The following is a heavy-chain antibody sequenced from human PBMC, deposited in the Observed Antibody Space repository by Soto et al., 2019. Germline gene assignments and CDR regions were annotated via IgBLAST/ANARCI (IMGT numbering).Heavy chain of an antibody. V-gene: IGHV4-39*02. CDR3: ARDFGGGALDS. CDR1: GGSISSSNYF. CDR2: MYYSGST. D-gene: IGHD3-3*01. J-gene: IGHJ5*01. Sequence: PSETLSLTCTVSGGSISSSNYFWGWIRQPPGKGLEWIGSMYYSGSTYYNPSLKSRVTIFVDTSKNQFSLKLSSVTAADTAVYYCARDFGGGALDSWGQGTLVTVSS.